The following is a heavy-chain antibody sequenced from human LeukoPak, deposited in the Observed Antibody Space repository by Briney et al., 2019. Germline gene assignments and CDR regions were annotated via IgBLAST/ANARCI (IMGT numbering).Heavy chain of an antibody. CDR2: IYTSGST. V-gene: IGHV4-4*07. CDR3: ASGRGITIFGVVKGYYYMDV. J-gene: IGHJ6*03. D-gene: IGHD3-3*01. Sequence: PSETLSLTCSVSGGSINNYWWNWIRQPAGKGLEWIGRIYTSGSTNYNPSLKSRVTISVDTSKNQFSLKLSSVTAADTAVYYCASGRGITIFGVVKGYYYMDVWGKGTTVTVSS. CDR1: GGSINNYW.